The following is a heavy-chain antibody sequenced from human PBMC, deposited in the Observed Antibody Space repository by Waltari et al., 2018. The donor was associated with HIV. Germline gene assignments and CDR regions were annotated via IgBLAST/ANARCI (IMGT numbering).Heavy chain of an antibody. Sequence: QVQLQQWGAGLLKPSETLSLTCAVYGGSFSGYYWSWIRQPPGKGLDWIGEINHSGSTNYNPSLKSRVTISVDTSKNQFSLKLSSVTAADTAVYYCARGPEGIDYGAPSAAFDIWGQGTMVTVSS. CDR1: GGSFSGYY. V-gene: IGHV4-34*01. CDR2: INHSGST. J-gene: IGHJ3*02. D-gene: IGHD4-17*01. CDR3: ARGPEGIDYGAPSAAFDI.